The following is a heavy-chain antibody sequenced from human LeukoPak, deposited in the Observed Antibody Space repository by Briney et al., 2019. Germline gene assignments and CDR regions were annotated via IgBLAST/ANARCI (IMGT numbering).Heavy chain of an antibody. Sequence: ASVKVSCKASGYTFTSYGISWVRQAPGQGLEWMGWINPNSGGTNYAQKFQGRVTMTRDTSISTAYMELSRLRSDDTAVYYCARGGAYYYDSSGYPDYWGQGTLVTVSS. CDR2: INPNSGGT. CDR3: ARGGAYYYDSSGYPDY. V-gene: IGHV1-2*02. J-gene: IGHJ4*02. CDR1: GYTFTSYG. D-gene: IGHD3-22*01.